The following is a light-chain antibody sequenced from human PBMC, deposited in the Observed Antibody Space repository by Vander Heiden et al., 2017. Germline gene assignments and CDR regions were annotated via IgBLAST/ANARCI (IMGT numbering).Light chain of an antibody. Sequence: DIQMTQSPSTLSASVGDRVTITCRASQSINTYLAWYQQRPGKAPNLLSYKASILESGVPSRFSGSGSGTEFTLTISRLQPDDFATYYCQQYNSFTWTFGQGTKVEIK. J-gene: IGKJ1*01. V-gene: IGKV1-5*03. CDR3: QQYNSFTWT. CDR2: KAS. CDR1: QSINTY.